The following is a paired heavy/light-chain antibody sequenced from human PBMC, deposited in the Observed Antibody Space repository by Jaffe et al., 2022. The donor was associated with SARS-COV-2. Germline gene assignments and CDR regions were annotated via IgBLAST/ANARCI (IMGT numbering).Light chain of an antibody. CDR1: SSDVGGYIY. J-gene: IGLJ2*01. CDR3: SSSTSSTTLV. V-gene: IGLV2-14*01. CDR2: EVS. Sequence: QSALTQPASVSGSPGQSITISCTGTSSDVGGYIYVSWYQQHPGKAPKLMIYEVSNRPSGVPYRFSGSKSGNTASLTISGLQAEDEADYYCSSSTSSTTLVFGGGTKVTVL.
Heavy chain of an antibody. CDR3: ARDRGYSGYDLQY. Sequence: EVQLVESGGGLVRPGGSLRLSCAASGFTFSSFAMNWVRQAPGKGLEWLSYISSTSATIHYADSVKGRFTISRDNAKNSLYLQMNSLRDEDTAVYYCARDRGYSGYDLQYWGQGTLVTVSS. CDR1: GFTFSSFA. D-gene: IGHD5-12*01. CDR2: ISSTSATI. J-gene: IGHJ4*02. V-gene: IGHV3-48*02.